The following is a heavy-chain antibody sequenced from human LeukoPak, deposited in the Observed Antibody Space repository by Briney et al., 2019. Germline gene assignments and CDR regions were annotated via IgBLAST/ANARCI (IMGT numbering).Heavy chain of an antibody. V-gene: IGHV3-23*01. CDR3: AGDRPARRDDAFDI. CDR2: ISGSGDFA. Sequence: GGSLRLSCAASGFTFSSYAMSWVRQAPGKGLEWVSAISGSGDFAYYADSVKGRFTISRDNSKNTLYLQMNSLRAEDTAVYYCAGDRPARRDDAFDIWGQGTMVTVSS. CDR1: GFTFSSYA. D-gene: IGHD6-6*01. J-gene: IGHJ3*02.